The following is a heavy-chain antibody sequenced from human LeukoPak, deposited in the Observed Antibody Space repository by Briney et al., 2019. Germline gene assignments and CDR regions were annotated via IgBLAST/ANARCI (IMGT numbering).Heavy chain of an antibody. J-gene: IGHJ4*02. V-gene: IGHV1-18*01. Sequence: GASVKVSCKASGYTFTSYGISWVRQAPGQGLEWMGWISAYNGNTNYAQKLQGRVTMTTDTSTSTAYMELRSLRSDDTAVYYCARSYSPRSSTSCLPPDYWGQGTLVTVSS. CDR1: GYTFTSYG. CDR3: ARSYSPRSSTSCLPPDY. D-gene: IGHD2-2*01. CDR2: ISAYNGNT.